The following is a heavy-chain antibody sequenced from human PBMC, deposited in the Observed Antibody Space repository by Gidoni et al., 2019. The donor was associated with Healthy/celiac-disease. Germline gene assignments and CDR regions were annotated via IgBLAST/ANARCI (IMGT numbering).Heavy chain of an antibody. Sequence: EVQLVESGGGLVKPGGSLRLSCAASGFPVSSNYMSWVRQAPGKGLEWVSVIYSGGSTYYADSVKGRFTISRHNSKNTLYLQMNSLRAEDTAVYYCARGVKGLHGYFDYWGQGTLVTVSS. D-gene: IGHD5-18*01. CDR3: ARGVKGLHGYFDY. CDR1: GFPVSSNY. V-gene: IGHV3-53*04. J-gene: IGHJ4*02. CDR2: IYSGGST.